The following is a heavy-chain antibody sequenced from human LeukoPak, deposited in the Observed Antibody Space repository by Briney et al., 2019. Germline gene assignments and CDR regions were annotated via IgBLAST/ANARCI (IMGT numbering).Heavy chain of an antibody. D-gene: IGHD1-26*01. CDR2: INDDETST. J-gene: IGHJ4*02. Sequence: GGSLKLSCAASGFSFSSSWMHWVRQVPGKGLEWVSRINDDETSTTYAESVKGRFTISRDNAKNTLFLQMNSLRAEDTAVYYCATAGSGSYYDYWGQGTLVTVSS. V-gene: IGHV3-74*01. CDR3: ATAGSGSYYDY. CDR1: GFSFSSSW.